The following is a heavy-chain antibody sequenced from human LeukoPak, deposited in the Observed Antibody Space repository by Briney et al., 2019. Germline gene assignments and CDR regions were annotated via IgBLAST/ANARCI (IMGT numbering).Heavy chain of an antibody. J-gene: IGHJ4*02. CDR1: GGSISSSSYY. CDR2: IYYSGST. D-gene: IGHD5-12*01. Sequence: PSETLSLTCTVSGGSISSSSYYWGWIRQPPGKGLEWIGSIYYSGSTYYNPSLKSRVTISVDTSKNQFSLKLSSVTAADTAVYYCARAWVGYVDDYYFDYWGQGTLVTVSS. V-gene: IGHV4-39*07. CDR3: ARAWVGYVDDYYFDY.